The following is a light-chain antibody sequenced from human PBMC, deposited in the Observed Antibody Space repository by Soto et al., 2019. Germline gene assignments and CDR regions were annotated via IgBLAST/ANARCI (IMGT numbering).Light chain of an antibody. CDR2: DVS. V-gene: IGLV2-14*03. Sequence: QPVRNQPASGSGAPGQAIAITCNGTSSDVGGYNSASWYQQHPGKAPKLLIYDVSNRPSGVSNRFSGSKSGNTASLTISGLQAEDEADYYCSSYSTGGSYVFGTGTKVTVL. J-gene: IGLJ1*01. CDR3: SSYSTGGSYV. CDR1: SSDVGGYNS.